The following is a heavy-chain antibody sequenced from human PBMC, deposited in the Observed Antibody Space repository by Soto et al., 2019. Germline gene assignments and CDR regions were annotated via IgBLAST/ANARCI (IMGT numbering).Heavy chain of an antibody. D-gene: IGHD2-8*01. CDR2: MNPNSGNT. Sequence: QVQLVQSGAEVKKPGSSVKVSCKASGGTFSSYAISWVRQAPGQGLEWMGGMNPNSGNTGYAQKFQGRVTMTRNTSISTAYMELSSLRSEDTAVYYCARGGGVLFEFDPWGQGTLVTVSS. CDR1: GGTFSSYA. CDR3: ARGGGVLFEFDP. J-gene: IGHJ5*02. V-gene: IGHV1-8*02.